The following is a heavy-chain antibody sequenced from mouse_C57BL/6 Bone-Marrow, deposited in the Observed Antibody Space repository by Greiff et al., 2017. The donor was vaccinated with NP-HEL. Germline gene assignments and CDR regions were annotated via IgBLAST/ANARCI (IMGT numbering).Heavy chain of an antibody. D-gene: IGHD1-1*01. J-gene: IGHJ2*01. CDR3: TRAPFYGSSPFDY. V-gene: IGHV1-5*01. CDR2: IYPGNSDT. CDR1: GYTFTSYW. Sequence: VQLQQSGTVLARPGASVKMSCKTSGYTFTSYWMHWVKQRPGQGLEWIGAIYPGNSDTSYNQKFKGKAKLTAVTSASTAYMELSSLTNEDSAVYYCTRAPFYGSSPFDYWGQGTTLTVSS.